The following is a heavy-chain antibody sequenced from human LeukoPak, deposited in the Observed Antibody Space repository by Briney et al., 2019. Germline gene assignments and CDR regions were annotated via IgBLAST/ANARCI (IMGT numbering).Heavy chain of an antibody. CDR1: RGSISSYY. D-gene: IGHD6-19*01. CDR2: IYYSGST. CDR3: ARDSSGRPLDY. Sequence: SETLSLTCTVSRGSISSYYWSWIREPPGKGLEWIGYIYYSGSTNYNPSLKSRVTISVDTSKNQFSLKLSSVTAADTAVYYCARDSSGRPLDYWGQGTLVTVSS. J-gene: IGHJ4*02. V-gene: IGHV4-59*01.